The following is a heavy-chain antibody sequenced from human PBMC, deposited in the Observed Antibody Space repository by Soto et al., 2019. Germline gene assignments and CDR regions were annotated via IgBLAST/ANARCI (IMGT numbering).Heavy chain of an antibody. D-gene: IGHD2-15*01. V-gene: IGHV4-31*03. Sequence: TLSLTCTVSGGFISSGGYYWSWSRHHPLKGLEWIGYIYYSGSTYYNPSLKSRVTISVDTSKNQFSLKLSSVTAADTAVYYCARDRECSGGTCYNYFDYWGQGTLVTVSS. CDR2: IYYSGST. CDR3: ARDRECSGGTCYNYFDY. J-gene: IGHJ4*02. CDR1: GGFISSGGYY.